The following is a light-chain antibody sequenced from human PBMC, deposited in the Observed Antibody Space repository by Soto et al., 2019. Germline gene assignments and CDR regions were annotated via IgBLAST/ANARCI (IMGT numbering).Light chain of an antibody. Sequence: QSVLTQPASVSGSPGQSITISCTGTSSDIGGYNFVSWYQQHPGKAPKLLIFEVANRPSGVSDRFSVSKAGNTASLTISGLQAEDEDDYYLCAYADGYTVVFGGGTKLTVL. CDR3: CAYADGYTVV. V-gene: IGLV2-14*01. CDR1: SSDIGGYNF. CDR2: EVA. J-gene: IGLJ2*01.